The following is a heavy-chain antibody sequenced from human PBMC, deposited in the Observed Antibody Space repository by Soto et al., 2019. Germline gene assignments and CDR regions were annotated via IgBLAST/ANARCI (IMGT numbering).Heavy chain of an antibody. CDR3: ARTNWNYLSYDY. Sequence: SVPTLVNPTHTLTLTCTFSGFSLSTSGMCVSWIRQPPGKALEWLALIDWDDDKYYSKYLKTRLTISKDTSKNQVVLTMTNMDHVDTATYYCARTNWNYLSYDYWGQGTLVTVSS. V-gene: IGHV2-70*01. D-gene: IGHD1-7*01. CDR2: IDWDDDK. J-gene: IGHJ4*02. CDR1: GFSLSTSGMC.